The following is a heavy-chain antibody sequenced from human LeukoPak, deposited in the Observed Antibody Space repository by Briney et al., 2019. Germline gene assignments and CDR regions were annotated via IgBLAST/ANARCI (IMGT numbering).Heavy chain of an antibody. CDR2: IYYTGST. J-gene: IGHJ6*03. CDR3: ARGPAAGYYYYMDV. D-gene: IGHD6-13*01. CDR1: GGSISSHY. V-gene: IGHV4-59*11. Sequence: SETLSLTCTVSGGSISSHYWGWIRQPPGKGLDWIGYIYYTGSTDYNPSLKSRVTISVDTSKTQFSLKLSSVTAVDTAVYYCARGPAAGYYYYMDVWGKGTTVTVSS.